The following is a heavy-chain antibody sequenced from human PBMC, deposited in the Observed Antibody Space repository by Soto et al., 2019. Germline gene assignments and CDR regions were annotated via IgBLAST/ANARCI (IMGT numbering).Heavy chain of an antibody. CDR2: VSSNSDSR. CDR1: GFTFSDFF. Sequence: GEALKISCAASGFTFSDFFMAWLRQAPGKVLEWLSSVSSNSDSRYYADSIKGRFTISRDNAGNSLYLQLNSLRPEDTAVYYCARVRKVAWFDPWGQGXLVTVYS. J-gene: IGHJ5*02. V-gene: IGHV3-11*01. CDR3: ARVRKVAWFDP.